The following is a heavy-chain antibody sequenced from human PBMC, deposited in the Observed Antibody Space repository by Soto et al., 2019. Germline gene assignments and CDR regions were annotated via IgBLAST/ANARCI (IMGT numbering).Heavy chain of an antibody. J-gene: IGHJ4*02. CDR3: ARYCGGDCPTFDY. CDR2: IWYDGSQK. V-gene: IGHV3-33*01. D-gene: IGHD2-21*02. CDR1: GFTFSTYG. Sequence: QVQLVESGGGVVQPGRSLRLSCAASGFTFSTYGVHWVRQAPGKGLEWVAVIWYDGSQKYYVDSVKGRFTISRDNSKNTVYLHMNSLRAEDTAVYYCARYCGGDCPTFDYWGQGTLVTVSS.